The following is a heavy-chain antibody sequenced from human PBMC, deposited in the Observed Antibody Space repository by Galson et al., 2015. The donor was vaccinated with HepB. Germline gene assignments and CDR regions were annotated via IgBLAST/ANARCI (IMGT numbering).Heavy chain of an antibody. CDR1: GYTFTRNA. J-gene: IGHJ4*02. CDR3: ARSGGWYYFDY. CDR2: INTDTGTP. V-gene: IGHV7-4-1*02. Sequence: SVKVSCKGSGYTFTRNAINWVRQAPGQGLEWMGWINTDTGTPTYAQGFTGRFVFSLDTSVNTAYLQVSSLKAEDTAVYYCARSGGWYYFDYWGQGTLVTVSS. D-gene: IGHD6-19*01.